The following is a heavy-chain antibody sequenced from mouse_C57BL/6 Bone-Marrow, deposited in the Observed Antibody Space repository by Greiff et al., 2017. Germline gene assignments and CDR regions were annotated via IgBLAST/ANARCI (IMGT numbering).Heavy chain of an antibody. D-gene: IGHD1-1*02. J-gene: IGHJ2*01. V-gene: IGHV1-82*01. CDR1: GYAFSSSW. Sequence: QVQLQQSGPELVKPGASVKISCKASGYAFSSSWMNWVKQRPGKGLEWIGRIYPGDGDTNYNGKFKGKATLTADKSSSTAYMQLSSLTSEDSAVYFCARRGRGGSYGGGYYFDYWGQGTTLTVSS. CDR2: IYPGDGDT. CDR3: ARRGRGGSYGGGYYFDY.